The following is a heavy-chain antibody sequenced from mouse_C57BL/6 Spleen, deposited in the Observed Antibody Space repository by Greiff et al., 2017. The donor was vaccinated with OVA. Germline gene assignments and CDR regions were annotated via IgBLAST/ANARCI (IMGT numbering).Heavy chain of an antibody. CDR1: GFTFSSYA. CDR2: ISDGGSYT. Sequence: EVQLQESGGGLVKPGGSLKLSCAASGFTFSSYAMSWVRQTPEKRLEWVATISDGGSYTYYPDNVKGRFTISRDNAKNNLYLQMSHLKSEDTAMYYCARGGGSGYYLDYWGQGTTLTVSS. J-gene: IGHJ2*01. V-gene: IGHV5-4*01. D-gene: IGHD3-1*01. CDR3: ARGGGSGYYLDY.